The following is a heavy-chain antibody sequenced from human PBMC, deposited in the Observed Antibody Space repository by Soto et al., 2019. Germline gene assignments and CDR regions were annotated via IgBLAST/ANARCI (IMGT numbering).Heavy chain of an antibody. CDR3: VRQGIGALHGLVDV. V-gene: IGHV4-59*08. D-gene: IGHD1-26*01. CDR1: GDSIGTYN. CDR2: IYSNGGT. J-gene: IGHJ6*02. Sequence: QVQLQASGPGLVKPSDTLSLTCTVSGDSIGTYNWGWIRQPPGKRLEWIGYIYSNGGTSYNPALKSRVTISADTSTKQFSLRLSSVTAADTDVYYCVRQGIGALHGLVDVWGQWTTVTVYS.